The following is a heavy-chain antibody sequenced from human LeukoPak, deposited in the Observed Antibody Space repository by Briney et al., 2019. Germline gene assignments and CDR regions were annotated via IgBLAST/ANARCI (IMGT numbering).Heavy chain of an antibody. CDR2: IWYDGSNK. J-gene: IGHJ4*01. Sequence: PGRSLRLSCAASGFTFSSYGMHWVRQAPGKGLEWVAVIWYDGSNKYYADSVKGRFTISRDNPKNTLYLQMNSLRAEDTAVYYCARAPLAAAGTGGVYFFDYWGHGTLVTVSS. CDR1: GFTFSSYG. CDR3: ARAPLAAAGTGGVYFFDY. D-gene: IGHD6-13*01. V-gene: IGHV3-33*01.